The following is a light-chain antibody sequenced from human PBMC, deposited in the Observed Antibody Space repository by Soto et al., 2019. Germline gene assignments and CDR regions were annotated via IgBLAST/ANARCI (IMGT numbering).Light chain of an antibody. Sequence: QSVLTQPPSASASPGQSVTFSCTGTGSDVGGYNSVSWYQHHPGKAPTLTIYEVSKRPSGVPDRFSGSKSGNTASLTVSGLQAEDEADYYCSSYEGSNNGYVFGTGTKVTVL. CDR2: EVS. CDR1: GSDVGGYNS. J-gene: IGLJ1*01. CDR3: SSYEGSNNGYV. V-gene: IGLV2-8*01.